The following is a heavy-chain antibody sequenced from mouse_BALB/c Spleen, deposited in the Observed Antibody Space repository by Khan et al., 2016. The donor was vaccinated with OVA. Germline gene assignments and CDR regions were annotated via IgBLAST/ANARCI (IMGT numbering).Heavy chain of an antibody. J-gene: IGHJ1*01. V-gene: IGHV5-6-4*01. Sequence: EVELVESGGGLVRPGGSLKLSCAASGFSFTSYTMSWVRQTPEKRLEWVATISSGSTYTYYPDSVKGRFTISRDNAKNTLYLQMSSLKSEATAMYYFTSDGNYAHWYFDVWGAGTTVTVSS. CDR2: ISSGSTYT. D-gene: IGHD2-1*01. CDR1: GFSFTSYT. CDR3: TSDGNYAHWYFDV.